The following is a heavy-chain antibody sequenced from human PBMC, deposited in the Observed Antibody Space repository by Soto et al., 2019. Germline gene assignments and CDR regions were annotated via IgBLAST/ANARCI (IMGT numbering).Heavy chain of an antibody. CDR3: ARGGTIAVTTIGDY. V-gene: IGHV3-48*02. CDR2: ISSSRSTI. D-gene: IGHD5-12*01. Sequence: DVQLVESGGGLEQPGGSLRLSCAASGFTFRSYNMNWVSLAPGKGLDWVSYISSSRSTIYYADSVKGRFTISRDNAKNSLYLQMNSLRDDDTAMYYCARGGTIAVTTIGDYWGQGTLVTVSS. CDR1: GFTFRSYN. J-gene: IGHJ4*01.